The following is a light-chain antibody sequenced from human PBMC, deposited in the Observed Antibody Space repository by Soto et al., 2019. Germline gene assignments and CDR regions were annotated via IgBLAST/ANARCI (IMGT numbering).Light chain of an antibody. V-gene: IGKV1-5*03. CDR3: QQYNSFPYT. CDR1: QSLSSW. CDR2: KAS. J-gene: IGKJ2*01. Sequence: DIQMTQSPSTLSASVGDRVTITCRASQSLSSWLAWYQQKPGKAPNLLIYKASSLESGVPSRFSGSGSGTEFTLTISSLQPDDFATDYCQQYNSFPYTFGKGTKLEI.